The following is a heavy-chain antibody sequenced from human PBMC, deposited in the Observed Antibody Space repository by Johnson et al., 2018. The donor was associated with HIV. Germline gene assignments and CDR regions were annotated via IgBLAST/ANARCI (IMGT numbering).Heavy chain of an antibody. Sequence: QVQLVESGGGVVQPGRSLRLSCAASGFPFSSYAMHWVRQAPGRGLEWVALISFDGDTRFFGDSTKGRFTISSDNSNNTLYLQSNSLRAEVAALYYCARAGIGVRPAGVFDMWGQGTRVTVSS. CDR1: GFPFSSYA. CDR3: ARAGIGVRPAGVFDM. D-gene: IGHD3-3*01. V-gene: IGHV3-30-3*01. J-gene: IGHJ3*02. CDR2: ISFDGDTR.